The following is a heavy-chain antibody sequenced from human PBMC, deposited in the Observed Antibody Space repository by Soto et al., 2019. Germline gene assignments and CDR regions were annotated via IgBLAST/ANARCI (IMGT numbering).Heavy chain of an antibody. CDR1: GFTFDSYA. CDR2: ISGSADGT. D-gene: IGHD3-3*01. Sequence: EVKLLESGGGLAQPGGSLRLSCVGSGFTFDSYAISWVRQAPGERLQWIAAISGSADGTDYAHSVRGRLTISRDNAKKTVHLQMDSVRVEDTAVYFCAKDTVGGYSFWSGYYSDGLDVLGQGTLVTVS. J-gene: IGHJ3*01. CDR3: AKDTVGGYSFWSGYYSDGLDV. V-gene: IGHV3-23*01.